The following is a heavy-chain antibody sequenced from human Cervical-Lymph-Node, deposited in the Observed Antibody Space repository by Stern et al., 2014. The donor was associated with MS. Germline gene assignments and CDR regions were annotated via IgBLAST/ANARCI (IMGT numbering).Heavy chain of an antibody. Sequence: MQLVESGGGVVQPGCSLSLSCVASGFTFSTYAMHWVRLAPGQVLEWVAFVSYDGTQRSSTDSVKARFTISRDNSKNTLYLHMNSLRDEDAAVYFCARGGRGVGLEYWGQGALVTVSS. CDR3: ARGGRGVGLEY. V-gene: IGHV3-30-3*01. CDR1: GFTFSTYA. D-gene: IGHD3-10*01. CDR2: VSYDGTQR. J-gene: IGHJ4*02.